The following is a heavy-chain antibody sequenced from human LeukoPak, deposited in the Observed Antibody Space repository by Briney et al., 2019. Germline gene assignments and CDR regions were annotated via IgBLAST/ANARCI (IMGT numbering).Heavy chain of an antibody. V-gene: IGHV3-23*01. CDR2: ITGSGSTS. J-gene: IGHJ5*02. D-gene: IGHD3-16*01. CDR1: GFTLSGYG. Sequence: GGSLRLSCAASGFTLSGYGMAGVRRAPGKGLEWVSAITGSGSTSYYADSVRGRFTISRDNYMNTVYLQMNPLGAEDTAIYYCARLNGPVVITFGGVTWFDPWGQGTRVTVS. CDR3: ARLNGPVVITFGGVTWFDP.